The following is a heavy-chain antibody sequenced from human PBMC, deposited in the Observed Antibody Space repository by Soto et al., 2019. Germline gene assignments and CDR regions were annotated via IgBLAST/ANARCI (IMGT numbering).Heavy chain of an antibody. D-gene: IGHD3-3*01. V-gene: IGHV1-18*04. CDR1: GYTFSSYS. J-gene: IGHJ6*02. CDR3: ARDFPTYDFWSGHSAVHGMAV. CDR2: ISGYNGKT. Sequence: ASVKLSCKASGYTFSSYSITWVRHAPGQGLEWVGWISGYNGKTDSAQKFQGRVTMTIATSSTTAYMELRSLRSDDTAVYYCARDFPTYDFWSGHSAVHGMAVWGQGTTVTVSS.